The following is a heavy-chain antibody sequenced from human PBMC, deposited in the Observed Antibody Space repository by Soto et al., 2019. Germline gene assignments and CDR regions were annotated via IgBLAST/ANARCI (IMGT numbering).Heavy chain of an antibody. D-gene: IGHD3-10*01. CDR3: ARAYGSGSYYWFDP. J-gene: IGHJ5*02. CDR1: GGSISSYY. Sequence: QVQLQESGPGLVKPSETLSLTCTVSGGSISSYYWSWIRQPPGKGLEWIGYIYYSGSTNYNPSLKRLVTISVDTSKNQFSLKLSSVTAADTAVYYCARAYGSGSYYWFDPWGQGTLVTVSS. CDR2: IYYSGST. V-gene: IGHV4-59*01.